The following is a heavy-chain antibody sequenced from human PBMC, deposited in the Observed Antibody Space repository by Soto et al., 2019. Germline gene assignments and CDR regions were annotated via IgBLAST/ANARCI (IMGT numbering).Heavy chain of an antibody. D-gene: IGHD1-26*01. J-gene: IGHJ3*02. Sequence: QITLKESGPTLVKPTQTLTLTCTFSGFSLSTSGVGVGWIRQPPGKALEWLALIYWDDDKRYSPSLKSRLTITQDPSKIQVVLTMTNMDPVDTATYYCAHSPGIVGATGAFDIWGQGTMVTVSS. V-gene: IGHV2-5*02. CDR2: IYWDDDK. CDR3: AHSPGIVGATGAFDI. CDR1: GFSLSTSGVG.